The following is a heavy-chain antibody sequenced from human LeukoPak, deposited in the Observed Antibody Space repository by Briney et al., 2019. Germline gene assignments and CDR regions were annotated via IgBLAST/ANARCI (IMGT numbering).Heavy chain of an antibody. J-gene: IGHJ5*02. V-gene: IGHV3-21*01. Sequence: GGSLRLSCAASGFTFSRYSMNWVRQAPGKGLEWVSSMSSSSGLIYYGDSVKGRFTVSRDNAKRSLYLHMNSLSAGDTAVDYCAREFDGSASGAGSWGRGTLVTVSS. CDR3: AREFDGSASGAGS. D-gene: IGHD1-26*01. CDR1: GFTFSRYS. CDR2: MSSSSGLI.